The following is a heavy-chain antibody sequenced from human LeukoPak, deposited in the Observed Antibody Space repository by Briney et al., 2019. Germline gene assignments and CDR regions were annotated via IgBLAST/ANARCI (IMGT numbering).Heavy chain of an antibody. Sequence: SENLSLTCTVSGGSISSYYWSWIRQPPGKGLEWIGYIYYSGSTNYNPSLKSRVTISVDTSKNQFSLKLSSVTAADTAVYYCARHLSMVRGVDFDYWGQGTLVTVSS. CDR2: IYYSGST. J-gene: IGHJ4*02. CDR3: ARHLSMVRGVDFDY. V-gene: IGHV4-59*08. CDR1: GGSISSYY. D-gene: IGHD3-10*01.